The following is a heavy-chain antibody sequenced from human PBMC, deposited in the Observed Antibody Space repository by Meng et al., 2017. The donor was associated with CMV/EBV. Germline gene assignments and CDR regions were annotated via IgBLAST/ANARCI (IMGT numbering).Heavy chain of an antibody. CDR1: GGSFSGDY. D-gene: IGHD2-2*01. V-gene: IGHV4-34*01. CDR3: AKARSSTSYRTYYFEY. J-gene: IGHJ4*02. Sequence: SETLSLTCAVYGGSFSGDYWSWIRQPPGKGLEWIGEINHSGSTNYNPSLKSRVTISVDTSKNQFSLKLSSVTAADTAVYYCAKARSSTSYRTYYFEYWGQGTLVTVSS. CDR2: INHSGST.